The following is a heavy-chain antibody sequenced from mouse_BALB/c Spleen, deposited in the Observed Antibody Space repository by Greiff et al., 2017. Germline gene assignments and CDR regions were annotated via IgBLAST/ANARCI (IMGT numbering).Heavy chain of an antibody. V-gene: IGHV1-80*01. CDR1: GYAFSSYW. CDR3: AGDYGGHPAWCAY. CDR2: IYPGDGDT. Sequence: QVQLKQSGAELVRPGSSVKISCKASGYAFSSYWMNWVKQRPGQGLEWIGQIYPGDGDTNYNGKFKGKATLTADKSSSTAYMQLSSLTSEDSAVSFCAGDYGGHPAWCAYWGEEGLVTVSA. D-gene: IGHD1-1*01. J-gene: IGHJ3*01.